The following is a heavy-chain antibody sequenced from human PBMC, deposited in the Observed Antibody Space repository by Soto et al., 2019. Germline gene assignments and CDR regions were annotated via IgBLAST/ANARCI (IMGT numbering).Heavy chain of an antibody. CDR3: ARRMTNYYALDY. J-gene: IGHJ4*02. Sequence: QVQLQESGPGLVKPSGTLSLTCTVSGDSISSSTNWWNWVRQPPGKGLEWIGEIYHSGGTNYNPSLKSRVTISVDKSKNQFSLKLNSVTAADTAVYYCARRMTNYYALDYWGQGTLVTVSS. CDR2: IYHSGGT. CDR1: GDSISSSTNW. V-gene: IGHV4-4*02. D-gene: IGHD3-10*01.